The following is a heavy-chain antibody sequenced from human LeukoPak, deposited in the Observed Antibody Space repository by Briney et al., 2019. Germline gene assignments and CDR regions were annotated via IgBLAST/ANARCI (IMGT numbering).Heavy chain of an antibody. D-gene: IGHD3-22*01. J-gene: IGHJ5*02. CDR3: ARGIRADSSGYYPRFDP. V-gene: IGHV4-30-2*01. Sequence: PSQTLSLTCAVSGGSISSGGYSWSWIRQPPGKGLEWIGYIYHSGSTYYNPSLKSRVTIPVDRSKNQFSLKLSSVTAADTAVYYCARGIRADSSGYYPRFDPWGQGTLVTVSS. CDR2: IYHSGST. CDR1: GGSISSGGYS.